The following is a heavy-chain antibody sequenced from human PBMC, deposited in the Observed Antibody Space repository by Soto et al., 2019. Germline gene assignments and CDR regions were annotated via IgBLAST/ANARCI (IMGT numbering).Heavy chain of an antibody. CDR3: AIGPQWLRSDNWFDP. CDR2: IHNSGTS. D-gene: IGHD5-12*01. CDR1: GASVSGYY. V-gene: IGHV4-59*02. Sequence: QVQLQETGPGLVKPSETLSLTCSVSGASVSGYYWSWIRQTPGKGLEWIGNIHNSGTSKYNPSLKSRVTISLDTSKNEFFLKITSVTTADTAVYYCAIGPQWLRSDNWFDPWGQGNLVTVSS. J-gene: IGHJ5*02.